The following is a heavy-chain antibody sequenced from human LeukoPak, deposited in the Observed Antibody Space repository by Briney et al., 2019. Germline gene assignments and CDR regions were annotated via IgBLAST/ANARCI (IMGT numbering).Heavy chain of an antibody. J-gene: IGHJ4*02. CDR1: GYTFTGYY. Sequence: ASVKVSCKASGYTFTGYYIHWVRRAPGQGLEWMGWINPNSGGTNYAQKFQGRVTMTRDTSISTAYMELSRLTSDDTAVYYCVPGNRITTPTETRGTYFDYWGQGTLVTVSS. D-gene: IGHD3-3*01. CDR2: INPNSGGT. CDR3: VPGNRITTPTETRGTYFDY. V-gene: IGHV1-2*02.